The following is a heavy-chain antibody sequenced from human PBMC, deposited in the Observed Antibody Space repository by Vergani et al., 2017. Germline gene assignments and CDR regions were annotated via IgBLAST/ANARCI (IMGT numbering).Heavy chain of an antibody. CDR2: ICHTEDT. V-gene: IGHV4-4*03. Sequence: QVQLQESGPGLVKPPGTLSLTCAVSGDSISSNNCWTWVRQPPGKGLEWIGEICHTEDTKYSPSLKSRVTVPVDESRNLFSLRLNSVTAADTAVYYCATLRYRRWVYYFDCWGQGIMVTVSS. D-gene: IGHD2-2*02. CDR1: GDSISSNNC. CDR3: ATLRYRRWVYYFDC. J-gene: IGHJ4*02.